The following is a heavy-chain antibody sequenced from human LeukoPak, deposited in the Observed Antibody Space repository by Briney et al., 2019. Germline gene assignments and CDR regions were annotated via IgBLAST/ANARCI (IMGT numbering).Heavy chain of an antibody. D-gene: IGHD5-24*01. V-gene: IGHV3-30*03. J-gene: IGHJ4*02. CDR1: GFTFSSYG. CDR2: ISYDGSNK. Sequence: GGSLRLSCAASGFTFSSYGMHWVRQAPGKGLEWVAVISYDGSNKYYADSVKGRFTISRDNSKNTVYLQMNSLRREDTAVYYCARDGDAYNFDYWGQGTLVTVSS. CDR3: ARDGDAYNFDY.